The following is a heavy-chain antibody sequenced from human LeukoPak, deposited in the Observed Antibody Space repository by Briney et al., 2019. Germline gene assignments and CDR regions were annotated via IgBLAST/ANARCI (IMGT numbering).Heavy chain of an antibody. D-gene: IGHD3-3*01. J-gene: IGHJ4*02. V-gene: IGHV4-59*01. CDR2: IYYSGST. Sequence: SETLSLTCTVSGGSISNYYWSWIRQPPGKGLEWIGYIYYSGSTNYNPSLKSRVTISVDTSKNQFSLSLSSVTAADTAVYYCARARFLEWLRFDYWGQGTLVTVSS. CDR3: ARARFLEWLRFDY. CDR1: GGSISNYY.